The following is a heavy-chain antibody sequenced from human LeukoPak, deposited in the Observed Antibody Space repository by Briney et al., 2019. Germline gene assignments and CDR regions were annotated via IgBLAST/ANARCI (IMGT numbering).Heavy chain of an antibody. CDR3: ARSPGQSLRSAWFDP. D-gene: IGHD4-17*01. CDR2: IYYSGST. Sequence: PSETLSLTCTVSGGSISSYYWSWVRQPPGKGLEWIGYIYYSGSTNYNPSLKSRVTISVDTSKNQFSLKLSSVTAADTAVYYCARSPGQSLRSAWFDPWGQGTLVTVSS. CDR1: GGSISSYY. V-gene: IGHV4-59*01. J-gene: IGHJ5*02.